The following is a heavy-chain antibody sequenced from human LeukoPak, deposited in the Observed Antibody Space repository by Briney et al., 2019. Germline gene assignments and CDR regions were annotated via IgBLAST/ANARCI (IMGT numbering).Heavy chain of an antibody. Sequence: SETLSLTCTVSGGSISSSSYYWGWIRQPPGKGLEWIGSIYYSGSTYYNPSLKSRVTISVDTSKNQFSLKLSSVTAADTAVYYCARASAFYVWGNWFDPWGQGTLVTVSS. CDR3: ARASAFYVWGNWFDP. J-gene: IGHJ5*02. V-gene: IGHV4-39*07. CDR2: IYYSGST. D-gene: IGHD3-16*01. CDR1: GGSISSSSYY.